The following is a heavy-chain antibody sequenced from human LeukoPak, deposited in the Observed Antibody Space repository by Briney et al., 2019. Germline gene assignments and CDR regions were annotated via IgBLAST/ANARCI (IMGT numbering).Heavy chain of an antibody. V-gene: IGHV3-7*01. CDR3: ARDLGSSPNWFDP. Sequence: PGGSLRLSCAASGFTFSSYAMSWVRQAPGKGLEWVANIKQDGSEKYYVDSVKGRFTISRDNAKNSLYLQMNSLRAEDTAVYYCARDLGSSPNWFDPWGQGTLVTVSS. CDR2: IKQDGSEK. CDR1: GFTFSSYA. D-gene: IGHD6-6*01. J-gene: IGHJ5*02.